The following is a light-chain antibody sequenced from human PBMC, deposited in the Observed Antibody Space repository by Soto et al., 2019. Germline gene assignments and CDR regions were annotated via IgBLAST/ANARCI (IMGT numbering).Light chain of an antibody. Sequence: LTQPASVSGSPGQSITISCSGTSSDVGSSNLVSWYQHHPGKAPKLIIFEGDRRPSGVSGRFSGSKSGNTASLTISGLQAEDEADYYCCSFARSSSFYAFGTGTKVTVL. CDR3: CSFARSSSFYA. CDR2: EGD. V-gene: IGLV2-23*01. CDR1: SSDVGSSNL. J-gene: IGLJ1*01.